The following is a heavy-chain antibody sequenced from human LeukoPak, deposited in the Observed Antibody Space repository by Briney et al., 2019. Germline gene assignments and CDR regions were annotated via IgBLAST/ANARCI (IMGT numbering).Heavy chain of an antibody. J-gene: IGHJ4*02. D-gene: IGHD3-3*01. Sequence: GASVKVSCKASGYTFTGYYMHWVRQAPGQGLEWMGWINPNSGGTNYAQKFQGRVTMIRDTSISTAYMELSRLRSDDTAVYYCARDAGGYYDFWSGYSYFDYWGQGTLVTVSS. V-gene: IGHV1-2*02. CDR2: INPNSGGT. CDR3: ARDAGGYYDFWSGYSYFDY. CDR1: GYTFTGYY.